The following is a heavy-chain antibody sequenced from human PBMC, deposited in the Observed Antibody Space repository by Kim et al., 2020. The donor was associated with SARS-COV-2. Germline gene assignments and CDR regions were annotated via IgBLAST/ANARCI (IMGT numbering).Heavy chain of an antibody. D-gene: IGHD3-10*01. CDR3: ARTGSASYLTHPFDY. Sequence: SETLSLTCAVYGGSFSGYYWSWIRQPPGKGLEWIGEINHSGSTNYNPSLKSRVTISVDTSKNQFSLKLSSVTAADTAVYYCARTGSASYLTHPFDYWGQGTLVTVSS. CDR1: GGSFSGYY. J-gene: IGHJ4*02. CDR2: INHSGST. V-gene: IGHV4-34*01.